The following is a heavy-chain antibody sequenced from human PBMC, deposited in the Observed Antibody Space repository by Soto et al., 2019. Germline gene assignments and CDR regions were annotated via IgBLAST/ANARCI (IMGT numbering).Heavy chain of an antibody. Sequence: QVQLQQWGAGLLKPSETLSLTCAVYGGSFSGYYWSWIRQPPGKGLEWIEEINHSGSTNYNPSLKSRVTISVDTSKNQFSLKLSSVTAADTAVYYCARSDSYGMDVWGQGTTVTVSS. J-gene: IGHJ6*02. CDR1: GGSFSGYY. CDR2: INHSGST. CDR3: ARSDSYGMDV. V-gene: IGHV4-34*01.